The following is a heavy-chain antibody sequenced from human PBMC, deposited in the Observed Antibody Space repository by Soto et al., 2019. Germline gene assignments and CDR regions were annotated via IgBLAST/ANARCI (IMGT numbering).Heavy chain of an antibody. CDR2: ISGSGDDT. J-gene: IGHJ4*02. Sequence: TGGSLIVSCAASGFSFSTFALSWVRQAPGEGLEWVSAISGSGDDTDYADSVKGRFTISRDNSKNTLYLQMGSLRAEDTAVYYCAGRGHRSTAYSGPGIFVSVS. V-gene: IGHV3-23*01. CDR1: GFSFSTFA. D-gene: IGHD5-18*01. CDR3: AGRGHRSTAY.